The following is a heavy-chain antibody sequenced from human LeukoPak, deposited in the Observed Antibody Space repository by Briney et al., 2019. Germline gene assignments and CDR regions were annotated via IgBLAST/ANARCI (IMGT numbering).Heavy chain of an antibody. CDR3: ASRGSSSSQYY. CDR2: ITADGGTT. D-gene: IGHD6-6*01. Sequence: GGSLRLSCAASGFTFSNNAMSWVRQAPGKGLEWVSAITADGGTTFYADSVKGRFTISRYNSKNTLYLQVNSLRADDTAVYYCASRGSSSSQYYWGQGTLVTVSS. J-gene: IGHJ4*02. V-gene: IGHV3-23*01. CDR1: GFTFSNNA.